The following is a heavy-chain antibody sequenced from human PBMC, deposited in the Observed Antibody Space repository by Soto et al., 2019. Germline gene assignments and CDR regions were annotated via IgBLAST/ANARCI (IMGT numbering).Heavy chain of an antibody. CDR1: GGSIRSEDYY. Sequence: QVQLQESGPGLVKPSQTLSLTCTVSGGSIRSEDYYWSWIRQPPGKGLEWIGYISYSGSTAYKSFLRNRVIISVDASKNQVALKLNAATVADWAVYYCAGVRIVGSTTVDSGGQCTLVTVSS. V-gene: IGHV4-30-4*01. D-gene: IGHD1-26*01. CDR2: ISYSGST. J-gene: IGHJ4*02. CDR3: AGVRIVGSTTVDS.